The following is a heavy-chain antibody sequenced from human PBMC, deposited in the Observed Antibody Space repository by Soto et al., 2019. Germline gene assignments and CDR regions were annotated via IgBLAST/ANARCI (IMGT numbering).Heavy chain of an antibody. Sequence: ASVKVSCKASGYIFTGYYMHWVRQAPGQGLEWMGWINPNSGGTNYAQKFQGWVTMTRDTSISTAYMELSRLRSDDTAVYYCAVAAAGSVNWFDPWGQGTLVTVSS. CDR2: INPNSGGT. V-gene: IGHV1-2*04. D-gene: IGHD6-13*01. CDR3: AVAAAGSVNWFDP. CDR1: GYIFTGYY. J-gene: IGHJ5*02.